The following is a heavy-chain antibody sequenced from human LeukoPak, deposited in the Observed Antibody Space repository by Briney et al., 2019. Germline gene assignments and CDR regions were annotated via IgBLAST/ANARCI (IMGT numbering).Heavy chain of an antibody. CDR2: IYHSGST. CDR3: ARGGYDFWSCYLPYYFDY. CDR1: GGSISSGDYY. D-gene: IGHD3-3*01. J-gene: IGHJ4*02. Sequence: SETLSLTCTVSGGSISSGDYYWSWIRQPPGKGLEGIGYIYHSGSTYYNPSLKSRVTISVDRSKNQFSLKLSSVTAADTAVYYCARGGYDFWSCYLPYYFDYWGQGTLVTVSS. V-gene: IGHV4-30-4*08.